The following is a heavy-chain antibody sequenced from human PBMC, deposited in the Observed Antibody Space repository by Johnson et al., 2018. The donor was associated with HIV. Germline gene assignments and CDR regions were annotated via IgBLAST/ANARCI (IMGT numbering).Heavy chain of an antibody. Sequence: VQLVESGGGLVQPGGSLRLSCAASGFTFDDYAMHWVRQAPGKGLEWVSGISWNSGSIGYADSVKGRFTISRDNAKNSLYLQMNSLRAEDTAVYFCARERHYYGSVRPRERQGDAFDIWGQGTMVTVAS. CDR3: ARERHYYGSVRPRERQGDAFDI. D-gene: IGHD3-10*01. J-gene: IGHJ3*02. CDR1: GFTFDDYA. V-gene: IGHV3-9*01. CDR2: ISWNSGSI.